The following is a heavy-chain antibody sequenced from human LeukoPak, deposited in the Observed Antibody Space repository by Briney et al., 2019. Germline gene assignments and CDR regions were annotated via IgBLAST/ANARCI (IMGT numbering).Heavy chain of an antibody. CDR1: GLTFSGYG. D-gene: IGHD3-22*01. CDR2: IWYDGSNK. CDR3: ARGFYDSSGYYFGYFDY. Sequence: GGSLRLSCAASGLTFSGYGMHWVRQTPGKGLEWGAVIWYDGSNKYYADSVKGRFTISRDNSKNTLYLQMNSLRAEDTAVYYCARGFYDSSGYYFGYFDYWGQGTLVTVSS. V-gene: IGHV3-33*01. J-gene: IGHJ4*02.